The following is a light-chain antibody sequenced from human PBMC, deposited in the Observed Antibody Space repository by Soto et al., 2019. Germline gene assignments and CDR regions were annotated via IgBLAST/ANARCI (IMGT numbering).Light chain of an antibody. Sequence: EIVLTQSPGTLSLSPXERATLSCRASQSVSSSYLAWYQQKPGQAPRLLIYGASSRATGIPDRFSGSGSGTDFTLTISRLEPEDFAVYYCQQYGSSPLTFGQGTKVEIK. J-gene: IGKJ1*01. CDR1: QSVSSSY. CDR3: QQYGSSPLT. V-gene: IGKV3-20*01. CDR2: GAS.